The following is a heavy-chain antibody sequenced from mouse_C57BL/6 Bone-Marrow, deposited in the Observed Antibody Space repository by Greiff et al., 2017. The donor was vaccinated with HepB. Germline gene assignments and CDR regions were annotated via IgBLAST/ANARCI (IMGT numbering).Heavy chain of an antibody. CDR2: INYDGSST. D-gene: IGHD3-2*02. Sequence: EVKVVESEGGLVQPGSSMKLSCTASGFTFSDYYMAWVRQVPEKGLEWVANINYDGSSTYYLDSLKSRFIISRDNAKNILYLQMSSLKSEDTATYYCARGGQLRLHYAMDYWGQGTSVTVSS. CDR1: GFTFSDYY. V-gene: IGHV5-16*01. J-gene: IGHJ4*01. CDR3: ARGGQLRLHYAMDY.